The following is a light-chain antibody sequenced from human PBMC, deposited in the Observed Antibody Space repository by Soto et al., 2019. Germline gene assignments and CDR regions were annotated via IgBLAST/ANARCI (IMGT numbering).Light chain of an antibody. V-gene: IGKV2-28*01. CDR3: MQSLQTPRT. CDR1: QSLLHRNGYIY. CDR2: LGS. Sequence: DIRMTQTPLSLPVIPGESASISCTSSQSLLHRNGYIYLDWYVQKTGQSPQLLIYLGSNRASGVPDRFGASGSGTYFTLRISRVEADDVGVFYCMQSLQTPRTFGQGTKLEIK. J-gene: IGKJ1*01.